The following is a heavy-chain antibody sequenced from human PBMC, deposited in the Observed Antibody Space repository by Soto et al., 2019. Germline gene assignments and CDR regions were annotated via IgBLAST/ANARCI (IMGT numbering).Heavy chain of an antibody. CDR3: ARATYGMDV. Sequence: PSETLSLTCTVYGGPTSIYYWSWIRQPPGKGLEWIGEINHSGSTNYNPSLKSRVTISVDTSKNQFSLKLSSVTAADTAVYYCARATYGMDVWGQGTTVTVSS. J-gene: IGHJ6*02. CDR1: GGPTSIYY. CDR2: INHSGST. V-gene: IGHV4-34*01.